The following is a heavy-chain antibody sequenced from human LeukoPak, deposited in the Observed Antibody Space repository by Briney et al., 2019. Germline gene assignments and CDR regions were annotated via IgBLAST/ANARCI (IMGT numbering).Heavy chain of an antibody. D-gene: IGHD6-13*01. Sequence: SETLSLTCAVSGDSISSGGYSWSWIRQTPGKGLEWIAYIHDSGSTYNNPSLKSRLSISIDTSRNQFSLKLNSVTAADTAVYYCARVVAAAGNNWFDPWGQGTLVTVSS. J-gene: IGHJ5*02. CDR2: IHDSGST. V-gene: IGHV4-30-4*07. CDR1: GDSISSGGYS. CDR3: ARVVAAAGNNWFDP.